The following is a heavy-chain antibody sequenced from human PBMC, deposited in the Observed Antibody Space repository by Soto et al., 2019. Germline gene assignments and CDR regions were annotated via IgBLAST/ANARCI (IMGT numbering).Heavy chain of an antibody. CDR1: GFTFSGSA. J-gene: IGHJ6*02. Sequence: GGSLRLSCAASGFTFSGSAMHWVRQASGKGLEWVGRIRSKAKSYATAYAASVKGRFTIARDDSKNTAYLQMKSLKTEDTAVYYYYYYGMDVWGQGTTVTVSS. CDR3: YYYGMDV. CDR2: IRSKAKSYAT. V-gene: IGHV3-73*01.